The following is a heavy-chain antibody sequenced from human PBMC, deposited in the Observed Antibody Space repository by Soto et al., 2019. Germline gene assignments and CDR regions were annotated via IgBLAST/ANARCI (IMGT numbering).Heavy chain of an antibody. CDR2: IYYSGST. CDR1: GGSISSSSYY. V-gene: IGHV4-39*01. D-gene: IGHD5-18*01. CDR3: ARQGAATGYGLRYYYYYGMDV. Sequence: QLQLQESGPGLVKPSETLSLTCTVSGGSISSSSYYWGWIRQPPGKGLEWIGSIYYSGSTYYNPSLKSRVTISVDTSKNQFSPKLSSVTAADTAVYYCARQGAATGYGLRYYYYYGMDVWGQGTTVTVSS. J-gene: IGHJ6*02.